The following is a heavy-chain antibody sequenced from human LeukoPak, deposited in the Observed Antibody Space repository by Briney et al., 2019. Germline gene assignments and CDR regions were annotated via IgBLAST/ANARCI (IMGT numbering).Heavy chain of an antibody. V-gene: IGHV4-34*01. CDR1: GGSFSGYY. J-gene: IGHJ5*02. CDR3: ARGRYDYVWGSYLSNWFDP. CDR2: INHSGST. D-gene: IGHD3-16*02. Sequence: PSETLSLTCAVHGGSFSGYYWSWIRQPPGKGLEWIGEINHSGSTNYNPSLKSRVTISVDTSKNQFSLKLSSVTAADTAVYYCARGRYDYVWGSYLSNWFDPWGQGTLVTVSS.